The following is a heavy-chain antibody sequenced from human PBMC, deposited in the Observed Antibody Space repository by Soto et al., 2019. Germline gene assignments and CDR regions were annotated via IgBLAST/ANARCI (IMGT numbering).Heavy chain of an antibody. V-gene: IGHV4-59*01. CDR1: GGSISSYY. CDR2: IYYSGST. CDR3: ARARLSRSWWFDP. D-gene: IGHD3-10*01. Sequence: TETLALTCTVSGGSISSYYWSWIRQPPGKGLEWIGYIYYSGSTNYNPSLKSRVTISVDTSKNQFSLKLSSVTAADTAVYYCARARLSRSWWFDPWGQGTLVTVSS. J-gene: IGHJ5*02.